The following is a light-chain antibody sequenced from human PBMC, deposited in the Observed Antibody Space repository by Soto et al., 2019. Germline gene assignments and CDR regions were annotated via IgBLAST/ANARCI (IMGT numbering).Light chain of an antibody. V-gene: IGKV3-11*01. CDR1: QSISSH. J-gene: IGKJ4*01. CDR2: DAS. Sequence: EIVLTQSPATLYLSPGERATLSCRASQSISSHLAWYQQKPGQAPRLLMYDASNRATGILARFSGSGSGTDFTLTISSLEPEDFAVYYCQQRSTWPLSFGGGTKVEIK. CDR3: QQRSTWPLS.